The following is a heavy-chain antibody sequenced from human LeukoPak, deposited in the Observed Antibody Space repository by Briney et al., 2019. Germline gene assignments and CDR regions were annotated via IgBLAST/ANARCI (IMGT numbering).Heavy chain of an antibody. CDR1: GFTFSSYA. Sequence: RPGGSLRLSCAASGFTFSSYAMSWVRQAPGKGLEWVSAISGSGGSTYYADSVKGRFTISRDNSKNTLYLQMNSLRAEDTAVYYCAKLSYDMLGPWFDPWGQGTLVTVSS. CDR2: ISGSGGST. D-gene: IGHD3-9*01. V-gene: IGHV3-23*01. CDR3: AKLSYDMLGPWFDP. J-gene: IGHJ5*02.